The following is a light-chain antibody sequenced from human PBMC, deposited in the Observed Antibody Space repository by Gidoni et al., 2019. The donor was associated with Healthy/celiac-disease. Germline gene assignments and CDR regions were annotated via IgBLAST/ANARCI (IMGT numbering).Light chain of an antibody. J-gene: IGKJ3*01. CDR1: QSVSSY. CDR3: QQRSNWPPLFT. V-gene: IGKV3-11*01. Sequence: EIVLTQSPATLSLSPGERATLSCRASQSVSSYLSWYQQKPGQAPSLLIYDASNRATGIPARFSGSGSGTDFTLTISSLEPEDFAFYYCQQRSNWPPLFTFGPGTKVDIK. CDR2: DAS.